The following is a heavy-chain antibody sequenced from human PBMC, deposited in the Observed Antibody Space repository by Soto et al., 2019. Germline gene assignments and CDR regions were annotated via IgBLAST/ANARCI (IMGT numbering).Heavy chain of an antibody. D-gene: IGHD3-10*01. V-gene: IGHV3-48*02. J-gene: IGHJ6*01. Sequence: EVHLVESGGGLVQPGGSLRLSCAASGFTFSLYSMSWVRQAPGKGLEWVSYISRSSTGIHYADSVKGRCTISRDDVTNSMHLQMNSLRDGDTAVYYCARAVTWGLDVWGQGTTVSISS. CDR3: ARAVTWGLDV. CDR2: ISRSSTGI. CDR1: GFTFSLYS.